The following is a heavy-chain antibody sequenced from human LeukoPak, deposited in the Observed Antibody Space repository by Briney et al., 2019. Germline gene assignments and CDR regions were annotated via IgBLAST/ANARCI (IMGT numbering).Heavy chain of an antibody. D-gene: IGHD4-17*01. CDR2: IYYSRST. J-gene: IGHJ6*02. Sequence: PSETLSLTCTVSGGSISSYYWSWIRQPPGKGLEWIGYIYYSRSTNYNPSLKSRVTISVDTSKNQFSLKLSSVTAADTAVYYCARENGDYANYSYYYDMDVWGQGTTVTVSS. CDR1: GGSISSYY. CDR3: ARENGDYANYSYYYDMDV. V-gene: IGHV4-59*12.